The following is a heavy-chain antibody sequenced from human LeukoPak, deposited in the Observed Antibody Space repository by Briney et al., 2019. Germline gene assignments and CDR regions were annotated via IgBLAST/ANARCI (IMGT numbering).Heavy chain of an antibody. J-gene: IGHJ4*02. D-gene: IGHD1-14*01. Sequence: GGSLRLSCAASGFTFSVYYMSWIRQAPGKGLEWVSYISSSSSYTNDADSVKGRFTICRDNDKNSLYLQMNSLRAEDTAVYYCARTPEDRLRKYYFDYWGQGTLVTVSS. CDR1: GFTFSVYY. CDR3: ARTPEDRLRKYYFDY. CDR2: ISSSSSYT. V-gene: IGHV3-11*03.